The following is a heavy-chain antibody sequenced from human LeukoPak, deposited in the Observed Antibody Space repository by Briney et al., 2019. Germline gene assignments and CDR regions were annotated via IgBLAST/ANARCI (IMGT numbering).Heavy chain of an antibody. D-gene: IGHD3-9*01. V-gene: IGHV3-13*01. J-gene: IGHJ3*02. CDR3: LRSLCGNGICHHAFDM. Sequence: GGSLRLSCSASGFAFSSHDMHWVRQLAGEGLEWVSTIGVAGDTYYPGSAEGRFTISRENGKNSLYFQMNSLRAGDTALYYCLRSLCGNGICHHAFDMWGQGTMVTVSS. CDR1: GFAFSSHD. CDR2: IGVAGDT.